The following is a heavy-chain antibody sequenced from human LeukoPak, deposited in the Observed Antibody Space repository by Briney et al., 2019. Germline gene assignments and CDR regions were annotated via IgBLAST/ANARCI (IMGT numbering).Heavy chain of an antibody. CDR2: TSGNGAKT. CDR1: GFAFSSYA. J-gene: IGHJ4*02. CDR3: AKIDYYDSSGYPFH. V-gene: IGHV3-23*01. Sequence: GGSLRLSCAASGFAFSSYAMSWVRQAPGKGLEWVSATSGNGAKTYYADSVKGRFTISRDNSKNTLYLQMNSLRAEDTAVYYCAKIDYYDSSGYPFHWGQGTLVTASS. D-gene: IGHD3-22*01.